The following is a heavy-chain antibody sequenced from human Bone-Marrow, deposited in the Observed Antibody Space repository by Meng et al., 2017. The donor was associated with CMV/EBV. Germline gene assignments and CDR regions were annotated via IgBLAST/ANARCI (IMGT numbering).Heavy chain of an antibody. Sequence: SETLSLPCAVYGGSFSGYYWSWIRQPPGKGLEWIGEINHSGSTNYNPSLKSRVTISVDTSKNQFSLKLSSVTAADTAVYYCARDSRIAARRCDYWGQGRLVNVAS. J-gene: IGHJ4*02. CDR2: INHSGST. CDR1: GGSFSGYY. CDR3: ARDSRIAARRCDY. V-gene: IGHV4-34*01. D-gene: IGHD6-6*01.